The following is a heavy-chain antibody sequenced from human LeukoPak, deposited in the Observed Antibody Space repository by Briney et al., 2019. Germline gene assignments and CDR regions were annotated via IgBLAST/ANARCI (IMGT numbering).Heavy chain of an antibody. J-gene: IGHJ4*02. V-gene: IGHV1-2*02. CDR3: ARGGYDTGSGLSSPIDY. CDR1: GYTFTGYY. Sequence: GASVKVSCKASGYTFTGYYMHWVRQAPGQGLEWMGWINPNSGGTNYAQKFQGRVTMTRDTSISTAYMELSRLRSDDTAVYYCARGGYDTGSGLSSPIDYWGQGTLVTVSS. CDR2: INPNSGGT. D-gene: IGHD2-2*01.